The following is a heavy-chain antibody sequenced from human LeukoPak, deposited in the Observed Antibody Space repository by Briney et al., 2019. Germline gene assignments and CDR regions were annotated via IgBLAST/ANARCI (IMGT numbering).Heavy chain of an antibody. CDR1: SXXXYY. D-gene: IGHD1-26*01. CDR3: ARGQWELLAGYYFDY. Sequence: SXXXYYWXWIRQPPGKGLEWIGYIYYSGSTNYNPSLKSRVTISVDTSKNQFSLKLSSVTAADTAVYYCARGQWELLAGYYFDYWGQGTLVTVSS. CDR2: IYYSGST. J-gene: IGHJ4*02. V-gene: IGHV4-59*01.